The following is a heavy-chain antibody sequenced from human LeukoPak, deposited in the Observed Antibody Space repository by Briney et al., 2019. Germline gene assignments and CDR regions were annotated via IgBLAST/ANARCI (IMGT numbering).Heavy chain of an antibody. J-gene: IGHJ3*02. Sequence: SETLSLTCTVSGYSISSGYYWGWIRQPPGKGLEWIGSIYHSGSTYYNPSLKSRVTISVDTSKNQFSLKLSSVTAADTAVYYCARANWVDAFDIWGQGTMVTVSS. CDR1: GYSISSGYY. CDR2: IYHSGST. D-gene: IGHD7-27*01. CDR3: ARANWVDAFDI. V-gene: IGHV4-38-2*02.